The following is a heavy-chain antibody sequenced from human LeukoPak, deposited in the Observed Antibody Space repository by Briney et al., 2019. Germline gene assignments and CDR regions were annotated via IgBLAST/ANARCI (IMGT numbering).Heavy chain of an antibody. J-gene: IGHJ5*01. V-gene: IGHV3-21*01. CDR2: ISSGSTYV. Sequence: AGGSLRLSCAASGFTFSSYSMNWVRQAPGKGLEWVSSISSGSTYVYYADSVKGRFSISRDNAKNSLYLQMNSLRAEDTAIYYCARGEERHYYGSGNYPAWGQGTLVTVSS. D-gene: IGHD3-10*01. CDR3: ARGEERHYYGSGNYPA. CDR1: GFTFSSYS.